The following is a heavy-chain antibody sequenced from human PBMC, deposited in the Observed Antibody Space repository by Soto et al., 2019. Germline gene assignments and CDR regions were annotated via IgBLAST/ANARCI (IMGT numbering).Heavy chain of an antibody. CDR2: IYHSGST. J-gene: IGHJ4*02. Sequence: SETLSLTCAVSGGSISSSNWWSWVRQPPGKGLEWIGEIYHSGSTNYNPSLKSRVTISVDKSKNQFSLKLSSVTAADTAVYYCARDGSPRNYYDSSGYYLGYWGQGTLVTVSS. CDR1: GGSISSSNW. D-gene: IGHD3-22*01. V-gene: IGHV4-4*02. CDR3: ARDGSPRNYYDSSGYYLGY.